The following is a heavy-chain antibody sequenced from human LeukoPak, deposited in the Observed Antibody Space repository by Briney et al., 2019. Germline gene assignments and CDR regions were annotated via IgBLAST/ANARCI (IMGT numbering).Heavy chain of an antibody. CDR3: ARELPYDYVWGSNRFDY. V-gene: IGHV3-30*03. CDR1: GFTFSIYG. CDR2: ISYDGSNK. D-gene: IGHD3-16*01. Sequence: GGSLRLSCAASGFTFSIYGMHWVRQAPGKGLEWLTVISYDGSNKHYADSVKGRFTISRDNSKNTLYLQMNSLRAEDTAVYYCARELPYDYVWGSNRFDYWGQGTLVTVSS. J-gene: IGHJ4*02.